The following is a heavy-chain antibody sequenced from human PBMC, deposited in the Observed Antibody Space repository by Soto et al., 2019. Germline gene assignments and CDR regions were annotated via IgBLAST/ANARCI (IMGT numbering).Heavy chain of an antibody. J-gene: IGHJ5*02. V-gene: IGHV2-5*01. CDR1: GFSLTAAGAG. D-gene: IGHD4-17*01. CDR3: AHRGYGNYPRDNWFDP. CDR2: IYWNDDT. Sequence: TLVNPTQTLTLTCTFSGFSLTAAGAGVGWIRQPPGKALEWLALIYWNDDTRYSPSLKTRLTITKDTSKNQVVLRMTNMDPVDTATYFCAHRGYGNYPRDNWFDPWGQGILVTVSS.